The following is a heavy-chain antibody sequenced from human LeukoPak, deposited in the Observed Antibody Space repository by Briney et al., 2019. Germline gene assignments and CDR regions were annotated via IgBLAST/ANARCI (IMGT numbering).Heavy chain of an antibody. CDR3: AREKNQQWVDCLQY. J-gene: IGHJ4*02. CDR1: GTSFTTNA. D-gene: IGHD1-26*01. CDR2: INTDNGNT. Sequence: GASVNVSCKASGTSFTTNAMHWVRQAPGQRLEWMGWINTDNGNTHYLQKFQGRVTITRDTSASTTYMELSSLTSEDTAVYYCAREKNQQWVDCLQYWGQGTLVTVSS. V-gene: IGHV1-3*04.